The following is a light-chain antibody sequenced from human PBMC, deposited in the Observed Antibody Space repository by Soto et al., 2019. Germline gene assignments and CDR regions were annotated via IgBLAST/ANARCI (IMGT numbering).Light chain of an antibody. V-gene: IGKV3-11*01. CDR2: DAS. CDR3: QQRSNWPFT. CDR1: QSVSSY. Sequence: EIVLTQSPATLSLSPGEGATLSCRASQSVSSYLAWYQQEPGQAPRLLIYDASNRATGIPARFSGSGSGTDFTLTISSLEPEDFVVYYCQQRSNWPFTFGQGTRLEIK. J-gene: IGKJ5*01.